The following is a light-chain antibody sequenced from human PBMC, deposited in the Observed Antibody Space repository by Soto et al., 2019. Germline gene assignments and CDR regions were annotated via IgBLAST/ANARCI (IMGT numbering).Light chain of an antibody. Sequence: EIVLTQSPATLSLSPGERATLSCRASQNVSRFLAWYQRRPGQAPRLLIYDASKRASDIPARFSGSGSGTDFTLTISSLEPEDSAVYYCQQRSKTFGGGTKVDIK. CDR3: QQRSKT. CDR1: QNVSRF. V-gene: IGKV3-11*01. J-gene: IGKJ4*01. CDR2: DAS.